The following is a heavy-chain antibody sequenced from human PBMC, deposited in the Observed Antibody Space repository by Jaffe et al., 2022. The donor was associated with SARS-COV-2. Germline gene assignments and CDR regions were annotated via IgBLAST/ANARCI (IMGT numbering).Heavy chain of an antibody. CDR1: GFTFSSYA. CDR3: AKAGDFWSGYLYFDY. V-gene: IGHV3-23*01. J-gene: IGHJ4*02. CDR2: ISGSGGST. Sequence: EVQLLESGGGLVQPGGSLRLSCAASGFTFSSYAMSWVRQAPGKGLEWVSGISGSGGSTYYADSVKGRFTISRDNSKNTLYLQMNSLRAEDTAVYYCAKAGDFWSGYLYFDYWGQGTLVTVSS. D-gene: IGHD3-3*01.